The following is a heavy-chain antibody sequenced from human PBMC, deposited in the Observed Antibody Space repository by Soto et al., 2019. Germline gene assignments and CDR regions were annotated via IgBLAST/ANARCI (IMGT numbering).Heavy chain of an antibody. CDR3: ARDSGESLRFFDY. Sequence: QVQLQESGPGLVNPSQTLSLTCTVSGGSINSGGSNWNWIRQRPGDGLEWIGYITYRGTTYSIPSLKSRVTMSVDTSKNQFSLKLSSVSAADTAVYYCARDSGESLRFFDYWGQGAPVTVSS. CDR1: GGSINSGGSN. V-gene: IGHV4-31*03. D-gene: IGHD3-10*01. J-gene: IGHJ4*02. CDR2: ITYRGTT.